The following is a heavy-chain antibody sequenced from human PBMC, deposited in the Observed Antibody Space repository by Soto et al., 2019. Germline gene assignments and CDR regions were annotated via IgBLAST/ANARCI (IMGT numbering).Heavy chain of an antibody. D-gene: IGHD3-10*01. CDR2: ISGSGDAT. Sequence: PVGSLRLSCAASGFAFASYGMSWVRQAPGKGLEWVSTISGSGDATYYADSMRGRFTISRDNSNNTLYLQINSLRAEDRVLYYCAKVYIGTVMVWGFEYWGQGTRVTVSS. V-gene: IGHV3-23*01. CDR3: AKVYIGTVMVWGFEY. J-gene: IGHJ4*02. CDR1: GFAFASYG.